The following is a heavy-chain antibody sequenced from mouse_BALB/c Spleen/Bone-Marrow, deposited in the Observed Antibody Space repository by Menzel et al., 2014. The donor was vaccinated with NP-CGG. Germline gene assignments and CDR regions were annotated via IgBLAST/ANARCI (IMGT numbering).Heavy chain of an antibody. J-gene: IGHJ3*01. Sequence: ESGAELVRPGASVKLSCKASGYSFTNYWMNWMKQRPGQGLEWIGMIHPSDSETRLNQKFKDKATLTVDKSSSTAYMQLSSPTSEDSAVYYCASDDYDGSWFAYRGQGTLVTVSA. V-gene: IGHV1-74*04. CDR1: GYSFTNYW. CDR2: IHPSDSET. CDR3: ASDDYDGSWFAY. D-gene: IGHD2-4*01.